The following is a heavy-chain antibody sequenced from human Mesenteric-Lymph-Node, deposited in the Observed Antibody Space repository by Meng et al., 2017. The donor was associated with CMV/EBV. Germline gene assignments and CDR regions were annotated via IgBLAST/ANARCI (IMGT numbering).Heavy chain of an antibody. CDR3: ARQDTGMVADY. CDR2: MYYGGYT. CDR1: GVSISASGYY. J-gene: IGHJ4*02. D-gene: IGHD5-18*01. Sequence: SETLSLTCTVSGVSISASGYYWGWIRQSPGKGLEWIGSMYYGGYTYYNPSLNGRVTTSVDTTKNHFYLKLSSVTAADTAVYYCARQDTGMVADYWGQGILVTVSS. V-gene: IGHV4-39*01.